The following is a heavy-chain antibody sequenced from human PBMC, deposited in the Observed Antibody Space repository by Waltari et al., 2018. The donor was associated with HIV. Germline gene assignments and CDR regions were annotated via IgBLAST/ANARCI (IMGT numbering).Heavy chain of an antibody. CDR3: ASLLGEDFDL. D-gene: IGHD3-16*01. V-gene: IGHV3-53*01. J-gene: IGHJ4*01. Sequence: DVDLVASGGGLIQPGGSLRLSCFASGFTVNTDYMTWARQAPGKGLEWVAVSYNLDQTVYADSVEGRFTVSRDDSQNTLFLHMTNLRAEDTAVYYCASLLGEDFDLWGDGTLVTVSS. CDR2: SYNLDQT. CDR1: GFTVNTDY.